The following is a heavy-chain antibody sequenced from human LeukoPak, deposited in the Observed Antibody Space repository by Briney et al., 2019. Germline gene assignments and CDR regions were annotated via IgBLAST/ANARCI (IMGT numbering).Heavy chain of an antibody. Sequence: PSETLSLTCTVSGGSISSYYWSWIRQPAGKGLEWIGRIYTSGSNNYNPSLKSRVTMSVETSKNQFSLKLSSVTAADTAVYYCARDGSVVVPAAILRPCWFDPWGQGTLVTVSS. CDR2: IYTSGSN. V-gene: IGHV4-4*07. J-gene: IGHJ5*02. CDR1: GGSISSYY. D-gene: IGHD2-2*02. CDR3: ARDGSVVVPAAILRPCWFDP.